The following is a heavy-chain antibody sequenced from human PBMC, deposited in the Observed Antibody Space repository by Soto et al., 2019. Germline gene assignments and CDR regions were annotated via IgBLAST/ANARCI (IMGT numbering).Heavy chain of an antibody. CDR2: IIPIFGTA. J-gene: IGHJ3*02. D-gene: IGHD1-26*01. CDR3: ARERNIVGATIGAFDI. Sequence: GASVKVSCKASGGTFSSYAISWVRQAPGQGLEWMGGIIPIFGTANYAQKFQGRVTITADESTSTAYMELSSLRSEDTAVYYCARERNIVGATIGAFDIWGQGTMVTVSS. V-gene: IGHV1-69*13. CDR1: GGTFSSYA.